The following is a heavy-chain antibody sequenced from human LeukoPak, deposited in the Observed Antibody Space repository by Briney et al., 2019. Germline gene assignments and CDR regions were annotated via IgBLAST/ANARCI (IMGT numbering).Heavy chain of an antibody. CDR1: GYSISSGYY. Sequence: PSETLSLTCAVTGYSISSGYYWGWIRQPPGKGLEWIGSIYHGGSTYYSPSLKSRVTISVDTSKNQFSLKLSSVTAADTAVYYCAREHDSSGSHFDYWGQGTLVTVSS. J-gene: IGHJ4*02. V-gene: IGHV4-38-2*02. CDR2: IYHGGST. CDR3: AREHDSSGSHFDY. D-gene: IGHD3-22*01.